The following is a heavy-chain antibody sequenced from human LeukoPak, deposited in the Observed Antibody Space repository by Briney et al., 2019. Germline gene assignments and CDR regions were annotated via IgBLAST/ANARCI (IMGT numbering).Heavy chain of an antibody. CDR1: GYTFTGYY. V-gene: IGHV1-2*02. D-gene: IGHD6-19*01. CDR3: ARAEPKVAAFDY. Sequence: ASVKVSCKASGYTFTGYYMHWVRQAPGQGLEWMGWINPNSGGTNYAQEFQGRVTMTRDTSISTAYMELSRLRSDDTAVYYCARAEPKVAAFDYWGQGTLVTVSS. J-gene: IGHJ4*02. CDR2: INPNSGGT.